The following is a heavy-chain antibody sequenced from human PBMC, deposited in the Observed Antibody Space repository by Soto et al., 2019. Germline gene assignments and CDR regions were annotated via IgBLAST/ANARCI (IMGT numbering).Heavy chain of an antibody. J-gene: IGHJ5*02. CDR1: GFTFRNYA. V-gene: IGHV3-64*01. CDR2: ISSNGATT. Sequence: GGSLRLSCECSGFTFRNYAMHWVRQAPGKGLEYVSAISSNGATTYYANSVKGRFTISRDNSKNTVYLQMGSLRSDDTAVYYCARDLSGIAAAYSWFDPWGQGTLVTVSS. CDR3: ARDLSGIAAAYSWFDP. D-gene: IGHD6-13*01.